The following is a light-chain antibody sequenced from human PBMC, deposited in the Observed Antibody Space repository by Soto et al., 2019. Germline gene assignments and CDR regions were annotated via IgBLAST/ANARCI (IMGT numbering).Light chain of an antibody. V-gene: IGLV2-8*01. J-gene: IGLJ2*01. CDR2: EVS. Sequence: QSALTQPPSASGSPGQSVTISCTGTSSDVGGYNYVSWYQQHPGKAPKLMISEVSKRPSGVPDRFSGSKSGNTASLIVSGLQAEDEADYYCSSYADSIVLFGGGTKLTVL. CDR3: SSYADSIVL. CDR1: SSDVGGYNY.